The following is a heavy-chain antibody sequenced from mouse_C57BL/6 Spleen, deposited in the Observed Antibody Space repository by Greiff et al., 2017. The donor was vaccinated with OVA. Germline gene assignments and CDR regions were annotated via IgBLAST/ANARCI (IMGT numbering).Heavy chain of an antibody. CDR2: IDPSDSYT. V-gene: IGHV1-59*01. CDR3: ARYYYGSSCWYFDV. D-gene: IGHD1-1*01. J-gene: IGHJ1*03. Sequence: QVQLKQPGAELVRPGTSVKLSCKASGYTFTSYWMHWVKQRPGQGLEWIGVIDPSDSYTNYNQKFKGKATLTVDTSSSTAYMQLSSLTSEDSAVYYCARYYYGSSCWYFDVWGTGTTVTVSS. CDR1: GYTFTSYW.